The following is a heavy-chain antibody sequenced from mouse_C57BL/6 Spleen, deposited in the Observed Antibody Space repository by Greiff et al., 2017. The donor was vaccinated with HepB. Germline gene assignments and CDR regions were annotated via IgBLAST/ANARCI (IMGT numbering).Heavy chain of an antibody. CDR2: IHPNSGST. D-gene: IGHD1-1*01. J-gene: IGHJ3*01. CDR3: ARSMTAVVAH. V-gene: IGHV1-64*01. Sequence: QVQLQQPGAELVKPGASVKLSCKASGYTFTSYWMHWVKQRPGQGLEWIGMIHPNSGSTNYNEKFKSKATLTVDKSTSTAYMQHNSLTSEDSAVYYCARSMTAVVAHWGQGTLVTVSA. CDR1: GYTFTSYW.